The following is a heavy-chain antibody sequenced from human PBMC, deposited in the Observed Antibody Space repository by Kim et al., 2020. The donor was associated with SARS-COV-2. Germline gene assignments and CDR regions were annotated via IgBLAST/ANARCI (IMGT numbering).Heavy chain of an antibody. CDR2: ISSSGSTI. CDR3: ARGLGRDVVVITKSHQFDY. Sequence: GGSLRLSCAASGFTFSDYYMSWIRQAPGKGLEWVSYISSSGSTIYYADSVKGRFTISRDNAKNSLYLQMNSLRAEDTAVYYCARGLGRDVVVITKSHQFDYWDQGTLVTVSS. V-gene: IGHV3-11*01. CDR1: GFTFSDYY. D-gene: IGHD3-22*01. J-gene: IGHJ4*02.